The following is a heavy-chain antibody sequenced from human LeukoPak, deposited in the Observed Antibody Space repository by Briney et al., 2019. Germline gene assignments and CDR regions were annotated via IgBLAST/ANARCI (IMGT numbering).Heavy chain of an antibody. CDR2: INGGGETT. J-gene: IGHJ4*02. CDR1: GFTFNNYG. CDR3: AKAWGQQWPFAGFYDF. V-gene: IGHV3-23*01. Sequence: GGSLRLSCRASGFTFNNYGMSWVRQAPGKGLEWVSAINGGGETTNYADSVKGRFTISRDNGKNTLYLQVNSLRAQDSALYYCAKAWGQQWPFAGFYDFWGQGTLITVSS. D-gene: IGHD6-19*01.